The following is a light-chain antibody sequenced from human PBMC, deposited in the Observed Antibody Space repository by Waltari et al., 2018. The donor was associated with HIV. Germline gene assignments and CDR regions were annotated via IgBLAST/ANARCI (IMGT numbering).Light chain of an antibody. V-gene: IGLV1-47*01. Sequence: QSVLTQPPSASGTPGQRVTISCSGSSTNIGSNYGYWYQQLPGTAPKHRIYRNNQLPSGVPDRFSGSKSGTSASLAISGLRSEDEADYYCAAWDDCLCGLVFCGVTNVTVL. CDR3: AAWDDCLCGLV. CDR2: RNN. J-gene: IGLJ3*02. CDR1: STNIGSNY.